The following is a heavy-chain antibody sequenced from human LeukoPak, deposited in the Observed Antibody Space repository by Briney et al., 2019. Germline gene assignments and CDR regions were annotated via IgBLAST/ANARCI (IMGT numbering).Heavy chain of an antibody. V-gene: IGHV3-7*04. Sequence: GGSLRLSCAASGFTFSNYWMSWVRQAPGKGLEWVANINQDGSEEYYVDSVKGRFTISRDNAKNSLYLQMNSLRAEDTAVYYCARHSAGYTTFFDYWGQGTLVTVSS. J-gene: IGHJ4*02. CDR3: ARHSAGYTTFFDY. CDR1: GFTFSNYW. CDR2: INQDGSEE. D-gene: IGHD5-24*01.